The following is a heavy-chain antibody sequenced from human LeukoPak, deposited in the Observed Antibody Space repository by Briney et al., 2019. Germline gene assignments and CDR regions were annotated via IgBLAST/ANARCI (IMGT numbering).Heavy chain of an antibody. CDR1: GDSITGSSYY. Sequence: SETLSLTCSVSGDSITGSSYYWGWIRQPPGKGLEWIRSMYYGGSTYSNPSLKSRVTMSADTSKNQFSLKLRSVTAADTAVFYCARHYFDRTGYYYFDYWGQGILVTVSS. CDR3: ARHYFDRTGYYYFDY. CDR2: MYYGGST. J-gene: IGHJ4*02. D-gene: IGHD3-22*01. V-gene: IGHV4-39*01.